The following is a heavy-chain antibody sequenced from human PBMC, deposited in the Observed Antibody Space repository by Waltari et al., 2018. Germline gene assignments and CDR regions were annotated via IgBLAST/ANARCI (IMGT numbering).Heavy chain of an antibody. J-gene: IGHJ4*01. CDR1: GFTFDDYG. Sequence: EVQLVESGGRVVRPGGSLRLSCAASGFTFDDYGMSWVRQVPGKGLEWVSGINWNGDDTNYADSVKGRFTISRDNAKNSLYLQMNSLRAEDTALYYCAREPGYSDGWTPPCDYWGQGTRVTVSS. CDR3: AREPGYSDGWTPPCDY. D-gene: IGHD5-18*01. CDR2: INWNGDDT. V-gene: IGHV3-20*04.